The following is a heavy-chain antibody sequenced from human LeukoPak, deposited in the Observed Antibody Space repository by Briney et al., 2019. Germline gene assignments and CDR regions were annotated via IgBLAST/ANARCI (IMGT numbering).Heavy chain of an antibody. D-gene: IGHD1-26*01. V-gene: IGHV3-48*02. CDR1: GFTFSDFS. Sequence: PGGSLRLSCVASGFTFSDFSMNWVRQAPGKGLEWVSYISSTSSIIYYAGSVKGRFTMSRDNAKNSLYLQMNSLRDEDTAVYYCARDLRSGAYTFDSWGQGTLVTVSS. CDR2: ISSTSSII. CDR3: ARDLRSGAYTFDS. J-gene: IGHJ4*02.